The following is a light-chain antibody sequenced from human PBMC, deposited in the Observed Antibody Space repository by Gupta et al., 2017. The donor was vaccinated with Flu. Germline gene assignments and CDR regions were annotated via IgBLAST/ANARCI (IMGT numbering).Light chain of an antibody. CDR1: QNIRTD. CDR3: QQHHDLPKT. Sequence: PATLSVSPGERVTLSCRASQNIRTDLVWYQQKPGQSPRLLITYASNRATDIPPRFSGVGSGTEFILTISSLQPDDSAFYFCQQHHDLPKTFGPGSKVEVK. CDR2: YAS. J-gene: IGKJ1*01. V-gene: IGKV3-15*01.